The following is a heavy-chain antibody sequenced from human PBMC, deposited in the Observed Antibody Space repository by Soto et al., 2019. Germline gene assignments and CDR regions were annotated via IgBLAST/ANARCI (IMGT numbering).Heavy chain of an antibody. V-gene: IGHV1-2*04. CDR1: GYTFTGYY. D-gene: IGHD5-18*01. J-gene: IGHJ6*04. CDR3: ARGGTQYSYGPDYYYYGMDV. CDR2: INPNSGGT. Sequence: ASVKVSCKASGYTFTGYYMHWVRQAPGQGLEWMGWINPNSGGTNYAQKFQGWVTMTRDTSISTAYMELSRLRSDDTAVYYCARGGTQYSYGPDYYYYGMDVWGKGTTVTVSS.